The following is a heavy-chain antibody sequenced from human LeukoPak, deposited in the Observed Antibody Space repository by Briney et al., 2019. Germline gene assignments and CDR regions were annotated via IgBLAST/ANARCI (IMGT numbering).Heavy chain of an antibody. CDR2: IWYDGSKK. J-gene: IGHJ3*02. D-gene: IGHD2-21*02. Sequence: GGSLRLSCAASGFTFSSYGMHWVRQAPGKGLEWVAVIWYDGSKKYYADSVKGRFTISRDNSKNTPYLQMKSLRAEDTAVYYCAKDRSGGDYDAFDIWGQGTMVTVSS. CDR3: AKDRSGGDYDAFDI. CDR1: GFTFSSYG. V-gene: IGHV3-33*06.